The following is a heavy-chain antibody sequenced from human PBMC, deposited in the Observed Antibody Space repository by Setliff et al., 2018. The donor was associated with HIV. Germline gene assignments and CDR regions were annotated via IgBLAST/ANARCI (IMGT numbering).Heavy chain of an antibody. CDR2: ISGFNGNT. V-gene: IGHV1-18*01. CDR3: ARVPYRSAWFSGGHDAFDI. Sequence: ASVKVSCKASGYSFARYGLSWVRQAPGQGLEWMGWISGFNGNTKHAQSFQDRVAMTTETATSTAYMEMRSLRSGDTAVYFCARVPYRSAWFSGGHDAFDIWGQGTMVTVSS. CDR1: GYSFARYG. D-gene: IGHD6-19*01. J-gene: IGHJ3*02.